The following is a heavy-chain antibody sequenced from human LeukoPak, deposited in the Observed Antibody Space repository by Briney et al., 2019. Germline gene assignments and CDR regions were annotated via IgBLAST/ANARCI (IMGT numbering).Heavy chain of an antibody. V-gene: IGHV1-2*04. CDR1: GYTFTGYY. CDR3: ARDRYGAPPADAFDI. D-gene: IGHD4-17*01. CDR2: INPNSGGT. J-gene: IGHJ3*02. Sequence: ASVKVSCKASGYTFTGYYMHWVRQAPGQGLEWMGWINPNSGGTNYAQKFQGWVTMTRDTSISTAYMELSRLRSDDTAVYYCARDRYGAPPADAFDIWGQGTMVTVSS.